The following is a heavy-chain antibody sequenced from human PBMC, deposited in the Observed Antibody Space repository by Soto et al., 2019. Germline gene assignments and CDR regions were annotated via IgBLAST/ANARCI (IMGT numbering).Heavy chain of an antibody. CDR2: IDPSDSYT. D-gene: IGHD6-13*01. CDR3: ARPLPRIAAAGPYNWFDP. CDR1: GYSFTSYW. Sequence: GESLKISCKGSGYSFTSYWISWVRQMPGKGLEWMGRIDPSDSYTNYSPSFQGHVTISADKSISTAYLQWSSLKASDTAMYYCARPLPRIAAAGPYNWFDPWGQGTLVTVSS. J-gene: IGHJ5*02. V-gene: IGHV5-10-1*01.